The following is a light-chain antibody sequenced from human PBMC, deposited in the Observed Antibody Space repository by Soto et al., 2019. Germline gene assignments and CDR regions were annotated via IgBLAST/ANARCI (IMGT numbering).Light chain of an antibody. Sequence: IVLTQSPGTLSLSPGERASLSCRASQSVLRNSLAWYQQKPGQPPRLLISGASSRATGIPDRFSGGGSETDFTLTISRLEPEDFAVYYCHQYATPSYTFGQGTKLEI. CDR1: QSVLRNS. CDR2: GAS. CDR3: HQYATPSYT. V-gene: IGKV3-20*01. J-gene: IGKJ2*01.